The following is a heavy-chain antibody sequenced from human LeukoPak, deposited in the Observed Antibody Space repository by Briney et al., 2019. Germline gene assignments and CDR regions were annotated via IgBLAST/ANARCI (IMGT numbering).Heavy chain of an antibody. CDR2: ISGSGGST. J-gene: IGHJ3*02. CDR1: GFTFSGYA. Sequence: GGSMRLSCAASGFTFSGYAMSWVRQAPGKGLEWVSAISGSGGSTYYADSVKGRFTISRDNSKNTLYLQMNSLRAEDTAVYYCAKEGYSSSRAGAFDIWGQGTMVTVSS. V-gene: IGHV3-23*01. CDR3: AKEGYSSSRAGAFDI. D-gene: IGHD6-13*01.